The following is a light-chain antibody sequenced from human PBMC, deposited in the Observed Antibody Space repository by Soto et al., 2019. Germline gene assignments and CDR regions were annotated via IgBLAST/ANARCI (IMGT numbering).Light chain of an antibody. CDR3: MQTLQTPYT. CDR1: QSLLYGAGYMY. V-gene: IGKV2-28*01. J-gene: IGKJ2*01. Sequence: DIVMTQSPLSLPVTPGEPASISCRSSQSLLYGAGYMYVDWYLQKPGQPQQLLIFLGSNRASGVPDRVSGSVSGTDFTLKISRVETEDVGVYYCMQTLQTPYTFGQGTKLEIK. CDR2: LGS.